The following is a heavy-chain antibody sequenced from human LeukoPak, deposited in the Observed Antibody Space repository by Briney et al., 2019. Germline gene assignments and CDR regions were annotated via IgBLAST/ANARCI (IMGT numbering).Heavy chain of an antibody. V-gene: IGHV4-34*01. D-gene: IGHD3-10*01. CDR3: ARGHVVRGVIPCDAFDI. J-gene: IGHJ3*02. Sequence: PSETLSLTCAVYGGSFSGYYWSWIRQPPGKGLEWIGEINHSGSTNYNPSLKSRVTISVDTSKNQFSLKLSSVTAADTAVYYCARGHVVRGVIPCDAFDIWGRGTMVTVSS. CDR1: GGSFSGYY. CDR2: INHSGST.